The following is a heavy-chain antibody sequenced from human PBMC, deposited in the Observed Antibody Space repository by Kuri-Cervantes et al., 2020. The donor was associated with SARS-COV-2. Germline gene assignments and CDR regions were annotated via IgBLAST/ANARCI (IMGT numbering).Heavy chain of an antibody. V-gene: IGHV4-59*01. J-gene: IGHJ4*02. CDR3: ARGLWNGLHEN. Sequence: SETLSLTCTVSGDSISSDWWSWIRQSPEKGLEWIGYIYYSGSSTYNPSLESRVTMSIDTSRNQFSLKLSSVTAADTAVYYCARGLWNGLHENWGQGTLVTVSS. CDR2: IYYSGSS. CDR1: GDSISSDW. D-gene: IGHD3-3*01.